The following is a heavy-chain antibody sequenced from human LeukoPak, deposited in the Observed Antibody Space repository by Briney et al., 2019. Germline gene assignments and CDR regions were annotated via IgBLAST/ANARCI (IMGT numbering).Heavy chain of an antibody. CDR1: GGSFSGYY. J-gene: IGHJ5*02. V-gene: IGHV4-34*01. CDR2: INHSGST. CDR3: ARVAITIFGLFDP. Sequence: SETLSLTCAVYGGSFSGYYWSSIRQPPGKGLEWIGEINHSGSTNYNPSLKSRVTISVDTSKNQFSLKLSSVTAADTAVYYCARVAITIFGLFDPWGQGTLVTVSS. D-gene: IGHD3-3*01.